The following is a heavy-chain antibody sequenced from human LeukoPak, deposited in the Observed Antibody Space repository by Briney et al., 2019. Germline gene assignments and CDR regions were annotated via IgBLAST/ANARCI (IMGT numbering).Heavy chain of an antibody. Sequence: SETLSLTCTVSGGSINSHQWSWIRQPPGKALEWIGNIYSSGSANYNPSLKSRVIISVDTSKNQFSLKLSSVTAADTAVYYCAREGGNNNWFDPWGQGTLVTVSS. CDR3: AREGGNNNWFDP. V-gene: IGHV4-59*11. J-gene: IGHJ5*02. CDR2: IYSSGSA. D-gene: IGHD4-23*01. CDR1: GGSINSHQ.